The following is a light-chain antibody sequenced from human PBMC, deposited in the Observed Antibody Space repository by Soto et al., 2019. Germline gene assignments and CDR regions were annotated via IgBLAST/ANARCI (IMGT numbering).Light chain of an antibody. J-gene: IGKJ1*01. CDR3: QQYGRSPWT. Sequence: EIVLTQSPGTLSLSPGESATPSCRASQSVSSNLAWYQQKPGQAPRLLIYGASTRATGIPARFSGSGSGTDFTLTISRLEPEDFAVYYCQQYGRSPWTFGQGTKVDI. CDR2: GAS. V-gene: IGKV3-20*01. CDR1: QSVSSN.